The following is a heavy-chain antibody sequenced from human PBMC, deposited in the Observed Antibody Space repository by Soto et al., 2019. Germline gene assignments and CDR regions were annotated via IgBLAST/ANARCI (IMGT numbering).Heavy chain of an antibody. CDR1: GYTFTSYC. D-gene: IGHD4-17*01. V-gene: IGHV1-18*01. CDR2: ISAYNGNT. Sequence: ASVEVSCKASGYTFTSYCISWVLQAPGQGLEWMGWISAYNGNTNYAQKLQGRVTMTTDTSTSTAYMELRSLRSDDTAVYYCARRTTVTTNYYYGMDVWGQGTTVTVSS. CDR3: ARRTTVTTNYYYGMDV. J-gene: IGHJ6*02.